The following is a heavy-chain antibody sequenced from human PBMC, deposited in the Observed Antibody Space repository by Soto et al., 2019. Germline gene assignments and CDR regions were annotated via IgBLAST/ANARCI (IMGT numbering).Heavy chain of an antibody. Sequence: EVRLVESGGGLVQPGGSLKLSCAASGFTFSGSAMHWVRQASGKGLEWVGRIRSKPNNYATAYAASVKGRFTISRDDSKNTAYLQMNSLKTEDTAVYYCAKDLGAAAGGGGLFDPWGQGTLVTVSS. D-gene: IGHD6-13*01. CDR3: AKDLGAAAGGGGLFDP. CDR1: GFTFSGSA. V-gene: IGHV3-73*02. CDR2: IRSKPNNYAT. J-gene: IGHJ5*02.